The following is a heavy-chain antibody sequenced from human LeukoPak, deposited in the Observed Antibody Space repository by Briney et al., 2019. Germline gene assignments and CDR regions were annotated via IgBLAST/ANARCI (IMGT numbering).Heavy chain of an antibody. CDR3: ARTYYYDSSGYREDWFDP. CDR2: ISSSSSYI. CDR1: GFTFSSYS. Sequence: PGGSPRLSCAASGFTFSSYSMNWVREAPGKGLVWVSSISSSSSYIYYADSVKGRFTISRDNAKKSLYLQMNSLRAEDTAVYYCARTYYYDSSGYREDWFDPWGQGTLVTVSS. V-gene: IGHV3-21*01. D-gene: IGHD3-22*01. J-gene: IGHJ5*02.